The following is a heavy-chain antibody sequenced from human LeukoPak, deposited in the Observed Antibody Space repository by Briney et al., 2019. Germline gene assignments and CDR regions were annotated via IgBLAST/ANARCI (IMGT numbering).Heavy chain of an antibody. CDR1: GGSFSGYY. Sequence: AETLSLTCAVYGGSFSGYYWSWIRQPPGKGLERIGEINHSGSTNYNPSLKSRVTISVDTSKNQFSLKLSSVTAADTAVYYCARRYGSGSYLKFWGQGILVTVSS. J-gene: IGHJ4*02. CDR3: ARRYGSGSYLKF. V-gene: IGHV4-34*01. CDR2: INHSGST. D-gene: IGHD3-10*01.